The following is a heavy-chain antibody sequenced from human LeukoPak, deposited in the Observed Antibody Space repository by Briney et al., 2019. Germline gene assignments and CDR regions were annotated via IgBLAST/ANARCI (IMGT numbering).Heavy chain of an antibody. CDR1: GGSISSYY. D-gene: IGHD5-18*01. J-gene: IGHJ3*02. Sequence: PSETLSLTCTVSGGSISSYYWSWIRQPPGKGLEWIGYIYYSGSTNYNPSLKSRVTISVDTSKNQFSLKLSSVTAADTAVYYCARGAPDTPSEDDAFDIWGQGTMVTVSS. V-gene: IGHV4-59*01. CDR2: IYYSGST. CDR3: ARGAPDTPSEDDAFDI.